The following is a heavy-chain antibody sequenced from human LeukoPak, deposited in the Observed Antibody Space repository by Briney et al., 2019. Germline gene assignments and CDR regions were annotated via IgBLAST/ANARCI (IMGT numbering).Heavy chain of an antibody. CDR1: GDSIISSNSY. CDR3: VIMAGY. Sequence: PSETLCLTCTISGDSIISSNSYRGWIRQPPGKGLGWIGSLYYSGRSYYNPSLKSRVTIPADTSENQFSLKLTSLTGADTAVYYLVIMAGYWGQGTLVTVSS. D-gene: IGHD3-3*01. CDR2: LYYSGRS. J-gene: IGHJ4*02. V-gene: IGHV4-39*01.